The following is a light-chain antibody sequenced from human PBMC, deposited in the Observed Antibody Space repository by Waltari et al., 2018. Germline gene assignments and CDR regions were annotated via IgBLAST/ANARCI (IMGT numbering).Light chain of an antibody. J-gene: IGKJ1*01. Sequence: IQLTQSPSSLSASVGDRVTITCRARQGISDYLAWYQQKPGKAPKLLIYAASTLQRGFPARFSGSGSGTDFTLTISRLEPEDFAVYYCQLFNGSQWTFGQGTKVEIK. CDR2: AAS. CDR1: QGISDY. V-gene: IGKV1-9*01. CDR3: QLFNGSQWT.